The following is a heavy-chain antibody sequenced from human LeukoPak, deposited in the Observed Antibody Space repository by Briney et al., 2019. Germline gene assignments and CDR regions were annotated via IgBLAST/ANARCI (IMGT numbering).Heavy chain of an antibody. V-gene: IGHV3-7*01. CDR3: LVFLG. CDR1: GLTVSNVW. J-gene: IGHJ4*02. Sequence: GGSLRLSCAVSGLTVSNVWMDWVRQAPGKGLEWVANIKKDGSEQNYADSVKGRFTISRDNAKNSLYLQMNSLRPEDTAVYYCLVFLGGGQGILVTVSS. CDR2: IKKDGSEQ. D-gene: IGHD3-3*01.